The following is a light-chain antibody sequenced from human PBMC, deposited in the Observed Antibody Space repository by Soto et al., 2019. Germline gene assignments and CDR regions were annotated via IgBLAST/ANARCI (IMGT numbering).Light chain of an antibody. J-gene: IGKJ5*01. Sequence: DIQMTPFPSALSGFVGDRGTMTCRASQTISSWLAWYQQKPGKAPKLLIYKASTLKSGVPSRFSGSGSGTDFTLTISSLESEDLAVYYCQQRSNFITFGQGTRLEIK. CDR2: KAS. V-gene: IGKV1-5*03. CDR3: QQRSNFIT. CDR1: QTISSW.